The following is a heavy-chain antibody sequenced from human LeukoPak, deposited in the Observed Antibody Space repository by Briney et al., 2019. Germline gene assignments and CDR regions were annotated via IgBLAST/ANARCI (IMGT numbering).Heavy chain of an antibody. Sequence: PGGSLRLSCAASGFTFSSYGMHWVRQAPGKGLEWVAFIRYDGSNKYYADSVKGRFTISSDNSKNTLYLQMSSLRAEDTAVYYCAKQDLVGSATTSSAYWGQGTLVTVSS. V-gene: IGHV3-30*02. D-gene: IGHD1-26*01. CDR3: AKQDLVGSATTSSAY. CDR1: GFTFSSYG. CDR2: IRYDGSNK. J-gene: IGHJ4*02.